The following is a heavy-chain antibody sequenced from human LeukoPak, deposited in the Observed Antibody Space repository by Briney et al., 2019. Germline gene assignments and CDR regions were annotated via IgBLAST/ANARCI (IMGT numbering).Heavy chain of an antibody. D-gene: IGHD2-2*01. CDR3: ARDPAGYCSSTSCFGYFDY. CDR2: IKQDGSEK. Sequence: GRSLRLSCAASGFTFSSYWMSWVRQAPGKGLEWVANIKQDGSEKYYVDSVKGRFTISRDNAKNSLYLQMNSLRAEDTAVYYCARDPAGYCSSTSCFGYFDYWAREPWSPSPQ. J-gene: IGHJ4*02. V-gene: IGHV3-7*03. CDR1: GFTFSSYW.